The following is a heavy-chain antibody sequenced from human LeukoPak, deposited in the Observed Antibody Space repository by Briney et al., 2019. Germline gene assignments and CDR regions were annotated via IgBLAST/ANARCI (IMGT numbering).Heavy chain of an antibody. J-gene: IGHJ5*02. Sequence: KPSETLSLTCTVSGGSISSYYWSWIRQPPGKGLEWIGYIYYSGSTNYNPSLKSRVTISVDTSKNQFSLKLSSVTAADTAVYYCARESINSGSYSNWFDPWGQGTLVTVSS. D-gene: IGHD1-26*01. CDR1: GGSISSYY. CDR3: ARESINSGSYSNWFDP. CDR2: IYYSGST. V-gene: IGHV4-59*01.